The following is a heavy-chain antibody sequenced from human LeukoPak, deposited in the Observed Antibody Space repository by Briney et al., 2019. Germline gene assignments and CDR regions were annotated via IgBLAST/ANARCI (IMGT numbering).Heavy chain of an antibody. CDR2: INPNSGST. D-gene: IGHD6-13*01. CDR3: ALAAAGLNYFDP. J-gene: IGHJ5*02. Sequence: ASVKVSCKASGYTFTGYYMHWARQAPGQGLEWMGWINPNSGSTNYAQKFQGRVTMTRDTSISTAYMDLSRLRSDDTAVYYCALAAAGLNYFDPWGQETLVTVSS. V-gene: IGHV1-2*02. CDR1: GYTFTGYY.